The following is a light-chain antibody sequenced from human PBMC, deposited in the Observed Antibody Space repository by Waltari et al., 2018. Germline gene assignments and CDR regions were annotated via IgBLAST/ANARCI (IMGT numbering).Light chain of an antibody. Sequence: QSALTQPASVSGYPGQSITISCSGTDSDVGAYDFVSWYQQHPGQAPHLIIYEVSNRPSGISNRFSASKSGNTASLTISGLQAEDEADYYCSSYTTSSAPGVFGTGTRVTVL. CDR1: DSDVGAYDF. J-gene: IGLJ1*01. V-gene: IGLV2-14*01. CDR2: EVS. CDR3: SSYTTSSAPGV.